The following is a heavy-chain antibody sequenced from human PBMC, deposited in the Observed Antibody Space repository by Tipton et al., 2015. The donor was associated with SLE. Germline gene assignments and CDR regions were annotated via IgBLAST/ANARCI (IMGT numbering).Heavy chain of an antibody. D-gene: IGHD3-16*01. Sequence: TLSLTCTVSGGSISSYYWSWIRQPPGQGLDWLGYIYYSGSTNYNPSLKSRVTISVDTSKNQFSLKLSSVTAADTAMYYCAGGGTYWYFDLWGRGTLVTVSS. CDR1: GGSISSYY. CDR3: AGGGTYWYFDL. CDR2: IYYSGST. J-gene: IGHJ2*01. V-gene: IGHV4-59*01.